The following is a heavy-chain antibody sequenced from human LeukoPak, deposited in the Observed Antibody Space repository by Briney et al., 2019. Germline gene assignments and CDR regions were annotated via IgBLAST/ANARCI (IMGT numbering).Heavy chain of an antibody. CDR3: ARESGDSSGYYYLTLGY. V-gene: IGHV3-66*01. Sequence: GGSLRLSCAASGFTVSSNYMSWVRQAPGKGLEWVSVIYSGGSTYYADSVKGRFTISRDNSKNTLYLQMNSLRAEDTAVYYCARESGDSSGYYYLTLGYWGQGTLVTVSS. CDR2: IYSGGST. J-gene: IGHJ4*02. CDR1: GFTVSSNY. D-gene: IGHD3-22*01.